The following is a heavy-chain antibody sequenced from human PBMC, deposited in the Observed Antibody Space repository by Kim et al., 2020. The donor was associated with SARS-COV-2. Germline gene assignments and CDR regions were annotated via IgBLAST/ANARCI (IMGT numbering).Heavy chain of an antibody. CDR3: YSSSYDDAFDI. V-gene: IGHV1-69*01. J-gene: IGHJ3*02. Sequence: ANYAKKFQGRVTITADESTSTAYMELSSLRSEDTAVYYCYSSSYDDAFDIWGQGTMVTVSS. CDR2: A. D-gene: IGHD6-6*01.